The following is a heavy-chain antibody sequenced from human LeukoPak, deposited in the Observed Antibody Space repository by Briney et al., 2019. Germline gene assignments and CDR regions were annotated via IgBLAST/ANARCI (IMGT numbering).Heavy chain of an antibody. D-gene: IGHD6-19*01. V-gene: IGHV4-31*03. J-gene: IGHJ4*02. Sequence: SQTLSLTCTVSGGSISSGGYYWSWIRQHPGKGLEWIGYIYYSGSTYYNPSLKSRVTISVDTSKNQFSLKLSSVTAADTAVHYCARSRYSSGWYYWGQGTLVTVSS. CDR3: ARSRYSSGWYY. CDR1: GGSISSGGYY. CDR2: IYYSGST.